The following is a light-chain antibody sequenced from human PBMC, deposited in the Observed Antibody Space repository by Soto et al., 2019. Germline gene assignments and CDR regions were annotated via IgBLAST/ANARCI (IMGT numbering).Light chain of an antibody. CDR1: QHVLYSSNNKNY. Sequence: DFVMTQSPDSLAVSLGERATINCKSGQHVLYSSNNKNYLAWYQQKPGQPPKLLIYWASTRESGVPDRFSGSGSGTDFTLTISSLQAEDVAVYYCQQYYSTPPTFGQGTRLEIK. V-gene: IGKV4-1*01. CDR3: QQYYSTPPT. CDR2: WAS. J-gene: IGKJ5*01.